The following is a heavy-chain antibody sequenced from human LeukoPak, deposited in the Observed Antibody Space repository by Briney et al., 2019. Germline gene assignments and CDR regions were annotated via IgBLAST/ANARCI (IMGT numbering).Heavy chain of an antibody. Sequence: GASVKLSCKPSGYTFISHPMHWVRQAPGQRLEWMGWINAGNGKTEYSQKFQGRVTITRDTSASTVYMELNSLRSEDTAMYYYARDRYYGSDERFNYFDYWGQGTPLTVSS. D-gene: IGHD3-10*01. J-gene: IGHJ4*02. V-gene: IGHV1-3*01. CDR3: ARDRYYGSDERFNYFDY. CDR1: GYTFISHP. CDR2: INAGNGKT.